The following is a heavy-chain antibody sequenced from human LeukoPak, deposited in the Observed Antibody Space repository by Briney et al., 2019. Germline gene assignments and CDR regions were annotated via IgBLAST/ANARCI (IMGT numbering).Heavy chain of an antibody. Sequence: PGGSLRLSCAASGXTFSSHGMHWVRQAPGKGLEWVAVVSYDGSNKYYADSVKGRFTISRDNSNNTLYVQMNSLRAEDTAVYYCAKSRSGWHFDYWGQGILVTVSS. CDR2: VSYDGSNK. CDR3: AKSRSGWHFDY. J-gene: IGHJ4*02. CDR1: GXTFSSHG. V-gene: IGHV3-30*18. D-gene: IGHD6-19*01.